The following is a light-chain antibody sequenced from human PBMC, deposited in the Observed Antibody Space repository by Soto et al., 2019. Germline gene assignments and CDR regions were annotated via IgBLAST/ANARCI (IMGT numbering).Light chain of an antibody. J-gene: IGLJ1*01. Sequence: QSVLTQPPSASGIPGQRVTISCSGSSSNIGTNTVNWYQQLPGTAPKLLIYSNNQRPSGVPDRFSGSKSGTSASLAISGLQSEDEADYYCAAWDDSLNGRYVFGTGTKVTVL. CDR2: SNN. V-gene: IGLV1-44*01. CDR1: SSNIGTNT. CDR3: AAWDDSLNGRYV.